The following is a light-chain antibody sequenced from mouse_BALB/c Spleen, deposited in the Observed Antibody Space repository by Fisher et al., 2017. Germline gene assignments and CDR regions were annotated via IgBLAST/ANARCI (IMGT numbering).Light chain of an antibody. CDR3: HQWSSYPWT. CDR1: SSVSSSY. J-gene: IGKJ1*01. CDR2: STS. Sequence: IVLTQTTAIMSASLGERVTMTCTASSSVSSSYLHWYQQKPGSSPKLWIYSTSNLASGVPSRFSGSGSGTFYSLTISSVEAEDAADYYCHQWSSYPWTFGGGTKLEIK. V-gene: IGKV4-74*01.